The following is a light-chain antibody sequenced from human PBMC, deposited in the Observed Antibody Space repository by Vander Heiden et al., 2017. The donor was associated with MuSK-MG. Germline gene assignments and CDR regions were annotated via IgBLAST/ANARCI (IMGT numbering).Light chain of an antibody. CDR2: WAS. CDR3: QQYFYSPIT. J-gene: IGKJ3*01. V-gene: IGKV4-1*01. CDR1: QSLFHSDNSKDF. Sequence: DIVMTQYPDSLSVSLGGRATINCKASQSLFHSDNSKDFLAWYHQKPGQPPKLLMSWASTRESGVPDRFSGSGSGTDFTLTISSLQAEDVAVYYCQQYFYSPITFGHGTKVDIK.